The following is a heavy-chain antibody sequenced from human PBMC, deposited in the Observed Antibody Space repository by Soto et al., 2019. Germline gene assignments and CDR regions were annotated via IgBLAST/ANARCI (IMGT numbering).Heavy chain of an antibody. CDR2: ILVDGRT. V-gene: IGHV3-23*01. Sequence: GGSLRLSCAASGFICSSYDISWVRQAPGKGLEWVSTILVDGRTFYVDSVKGRFTISRDSSQNTVYLQMNSLTAGDTALYYCAKATATGGGAFDICGQGTMVTVSS. J-gene: IGHJ3*02. CDR1: GFICSSYD. D-gene: IGHD2-8*02. CDR3: AKATATGGGAFDI.